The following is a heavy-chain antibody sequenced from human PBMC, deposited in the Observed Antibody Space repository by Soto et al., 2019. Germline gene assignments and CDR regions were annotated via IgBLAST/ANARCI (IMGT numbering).Heavy chain of an antibody. Sequence: AAVKVSCKASGYTLTRYYLHWVRQAPGHGPEWMGIINPSGGITNDAQKFQDRVTMTSDTSTSTVYMELSSLRSEDTAVYYCARDVDYSNPTNWFDPWGQGTLVTVSS. D-gene: IGHD4-4*01. V-gene: IGHV1-46*01. J-gene: IGHJ5*02. CDR2: INPSGGIT. CDR3: ARDVDYSNPTNWFDP. CDR1: GYTLTRYY.